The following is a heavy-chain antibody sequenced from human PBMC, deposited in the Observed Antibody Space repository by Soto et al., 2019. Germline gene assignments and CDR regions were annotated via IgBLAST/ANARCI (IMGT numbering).Heavy chain of an antibody. J-gene: IGHJ3*01. CDR3: ARGYHYYDSSGYDKWDAFDV. CDR2: ISSSSSYI. V-gene: IGHV3-21*01. D-gene: IGHD3-22*01. CDR1: GFTFTSYS. Sequence: EVQLVESGGGLVKPGGSLRLSCAASGFTFTSYSMNWVRQAPGTGLEWVSSISSSSSYIYYADSVKGRFTISRDNAKNSLYLQMNSLRAEDTAVYYCARGYHYYDSSGYDKWDAFDVWGQGTMVTVSS.